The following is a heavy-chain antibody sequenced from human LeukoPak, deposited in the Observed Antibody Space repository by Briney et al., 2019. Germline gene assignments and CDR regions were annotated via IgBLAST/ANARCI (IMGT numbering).Heavy chain of an antibody. J-gene: IGHJ4*02. V-gene: IGHV4-59*02. D-gene: IGHD5-18*01. CDR3: ARETRGYSYGRPSYFDY. CDR2: VYFSGST. CDR1: RGSVTSYY. Sequence: SETLSLTCTVSRGSVTSYYWSWIRQPPGKGLEWIGDVYFSGSTYYNPSLKSRVTISVDTSKNQFSLRLSSVTAADTAVYYCARETRGYSYGRPSYFDYWGQGTLVTVSS.